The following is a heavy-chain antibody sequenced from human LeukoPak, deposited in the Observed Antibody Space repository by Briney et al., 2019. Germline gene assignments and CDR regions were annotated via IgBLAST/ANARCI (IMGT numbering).Heavy chain of an antibody. J-gene: IGHJ4*02. Sequence: SETPSLTCSVSGGSIISSSYHWDWIRQPPGQGLEWIGGIYSSGSTSYNPSLKSRVTMSVDTSKNQFSLKLSSVTAADTAMYYCARHDSSVDYADYWGQGTPVTVSS. CDR3: ARHDSSVDYADY. V-gene: IGHV4-39*01. D-gene: IGHD3-22*01. CDR2: IYSSGST. CDR1: GGSIISSSYH.